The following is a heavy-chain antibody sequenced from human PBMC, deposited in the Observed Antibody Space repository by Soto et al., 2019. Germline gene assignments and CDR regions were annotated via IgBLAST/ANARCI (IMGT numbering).Heavy chain of an antibody. D-gene: IGHD3-3*01. CDR3: ARGDFWSGYSYYFDY. V-gene: IGHV3-7*01. CDR1: GFTFSSYW. Sequence: EVQLVESGGGLVQPGGSLRLSCAASGFTFSSYWMSWVRQAPGKGLEWVANIKQDGSEKYYVDSVKGRFTISRDNAKNSLYLQMNSLRDGDTAVYYCARGDFWSGYSYYFDYWGQGNLVTVSS. CDR2: IKQDGSEK. J-gene: IGHJ4*02.